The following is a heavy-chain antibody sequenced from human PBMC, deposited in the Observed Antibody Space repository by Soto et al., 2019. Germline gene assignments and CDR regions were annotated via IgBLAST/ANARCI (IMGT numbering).Heavy chain of an antibody. Sequence: QVQLQESGPGLVKPSETLSLTCTVSGGSISSYYWSWIRQPPGKGLEWIGYIYYSGSTNYNPSLKRRFPISVDTSKNQFSLKLSSVTAADTAVYYCARRYGSCFNSWGQGTLVTVSS. CDR3: ARRYGSCFNS. J-gene: IGHJ4*02. V-gene: IGHV4-59*08. CDR1: GGSISSYY. D-gene: IGHD5-18*01. CDR2: IYYSGST.